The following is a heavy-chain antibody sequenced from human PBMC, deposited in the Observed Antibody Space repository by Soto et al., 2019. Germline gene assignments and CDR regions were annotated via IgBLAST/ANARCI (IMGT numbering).Heavy chain of an antibody. CDR3: ARGRYGDY. CDR2: MSAHNSNT. CDR1: GYTFTSYG. D-gene: IGHD1-1*01. J-gene: IGHJ4*02. Sequence: QVHLVQSGAEVKKPGASVKVSCKGSGYTFTSYGITWVRQAPGQGLEWMGWMSAHNSNTDYAQKLQGRVTVTRDTSTSTAYMELRSLRSDDTAVYYCARGRYGDYWGQGALGTVSS. V-gene: IGHV1-18*01.